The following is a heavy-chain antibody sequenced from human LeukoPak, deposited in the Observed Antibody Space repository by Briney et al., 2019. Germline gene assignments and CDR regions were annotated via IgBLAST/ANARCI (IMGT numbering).Heavy chain of an antibody. Sequence: GASVKVSCKASGYTFTSYYMHWVRQAPGQGLEWMGIINPSGGSTSYAQKFQGRVTMTRDTSTSTVYMELSSLRSEDTAVYYCASVLDYYDSSGPYFDYWGQGTLVTVSS. J-gene: IGHJ4*02. CDR2: INPSGGST. CDR1: GYTFTSYY. CDR3: ASVLDYYDSSGPYFDY. V-gene: IGHV1-46*01. D-gene: IGHD3-22*01.